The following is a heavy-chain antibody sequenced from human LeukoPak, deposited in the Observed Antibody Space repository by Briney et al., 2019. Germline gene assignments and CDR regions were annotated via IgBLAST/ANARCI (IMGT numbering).Heavy chain of an antibody. CDR2: ISGSGGDT. D-gene: IGHD3-10*01. J-gene: IGHJ4*02. V-gene: IGHV3-23*01. CDR3: AKDKSTYYYGSGSLPGVFLDY. Sequence: TGGSLRLSCAAASGFTVNNYAMSWVRQAPGMGLEWVSAISGSGGDTYFADSVKGRFTISRDNSKNTLSLQMNSLRVEDTAVYYCAKDKSTYYYGSGSLPGVFLDYWGQGTLVTVSS. CDR1: GFTVNNYA.